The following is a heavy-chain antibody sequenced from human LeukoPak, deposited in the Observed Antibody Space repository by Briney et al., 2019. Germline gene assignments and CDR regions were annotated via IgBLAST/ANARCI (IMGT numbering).Heavy chain of an antibody. D-gene: IGHD1-26*01. Sequence: SETLSLTCTVSGGSISSYYWSWIRQPPGKGLEWIGYIYYSGSTNYNPSLKSRVTISVDTSKDQFSLKLSSVTAADTAVYYCAREEWETYYFDYWGQGTLVTVSS. CDR3: AREEWETYYFDY. J-gene: IGHJ4*02. V-gene: IGHV4-59*01. CDR1: GGSISSYY. CDR2: IYYSGST.